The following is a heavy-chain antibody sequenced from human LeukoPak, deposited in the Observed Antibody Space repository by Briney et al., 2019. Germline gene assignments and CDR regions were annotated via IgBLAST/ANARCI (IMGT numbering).Heavy chain of an antibody. CDR3: ATYGDYDY. CDR1: GGSISGYY. D-gene: IGHD4-17*01. Sequence: SETLSLTCTVSGGSISGYYWSWIRQPPGKGLEWIGYIYYSGSTNYNPSLKSRVTISVDTSKNQFSLKLSSVTAADTAVYYCATYGDYDYWGQGTLVTVSS. CDR2: IYYSGST. J-gene: IGHJ4*02. V-gene: IGHV4-59*01.